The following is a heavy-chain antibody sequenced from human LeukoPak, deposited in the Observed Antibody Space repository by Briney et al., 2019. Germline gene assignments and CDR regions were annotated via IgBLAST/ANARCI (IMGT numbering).Heavy chain of an antibody. CDR3: ARDMTSGWYDY. D-gene: IGHD6-19*01. J-gene: IGHJ4*02. V-gene: IGHV1-69*05. CDR2: IIPIFGTA. Sequence: GASVKVSCKASGGTFSSYAISWVQQAPGQGLEWMGGIIPIFGTANYAQKFQGRVTITTDESTSTAYMELSSLRSEDTAVYYCARDMTSGWYDYWGQGTLVTVSS. CDR1: GGTFSSYA.